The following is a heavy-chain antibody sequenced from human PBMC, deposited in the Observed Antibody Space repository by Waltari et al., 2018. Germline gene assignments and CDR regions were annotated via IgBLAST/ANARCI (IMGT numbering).Heavy chain of an antibody. CDR1: GRSIRSSRYY. J-gene: IGHJ5*02. V-gene: IGHV4-39*01. Sequence: QLPLRASGPGLVKPSETLSLTCTVSGRSIRSSRYYWGWIRQPPGKGREWVGSIFYSGSTYYNPSLKSRVTISADTSKNQFSLNLSSVTAADTAVYYCARFSSSWSWGQGTLVTVSS. D-gene: IGHD6-13*01. CDR3: ARFSSSWS. CDR2: IFYSGST.